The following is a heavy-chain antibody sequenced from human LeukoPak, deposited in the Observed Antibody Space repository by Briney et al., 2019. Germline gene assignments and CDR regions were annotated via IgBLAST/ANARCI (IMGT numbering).Heavy chain of an antibody. Sequence: SETLSLTCTVSGGSISSSSYYWGWIRQPPGKGLEWIGYIYYSGSTYYNPSLKSRVTISVDTSKNQFSLMLSSVTAADTAVYYCARQAPIQLWSLDWFDPWGQGTLVT. CDR3: ARQAPIQLWSLDWFDP. D-gene: IGHD5-18*01. J-gene: IGHJ5*02. V-gene: IGHV4-39*01. CDR2: IYYSGST. CDR1: GGSISSSSYY.